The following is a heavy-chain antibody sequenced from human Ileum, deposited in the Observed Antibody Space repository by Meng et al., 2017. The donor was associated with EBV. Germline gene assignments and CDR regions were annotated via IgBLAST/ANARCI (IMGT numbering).Heavy chain of an antibody. CDR2: LGAHDGDT. V-gene: IGHV1-18*01. Sequence: QVQPVQSGPEVKKPGASVEVSCKAAEYTFMGYGVSWVRQAPGQGLEWMAWLGAHDGDTSHAPKFQGRVTVSADRPTATAYMELRSLRSDDTAVYYCARGTPGRSYSDYWGQGTLVTVSS. CDR1: EYTFMGYG. J-gene: IGHJ4*02. CDR3: ARGTPGRSYSDY. D-gene: IGHD3-10*01.